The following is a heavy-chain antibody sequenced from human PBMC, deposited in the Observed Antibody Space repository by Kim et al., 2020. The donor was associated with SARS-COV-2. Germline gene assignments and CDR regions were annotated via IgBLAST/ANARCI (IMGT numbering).Heavy chain of an antibody. J-gene: IGHJ1*01. CDR3: AKPRGLGWRAEYFQH. Sequence: GGSLRLSCAASGFTFSSYAMSWVRQAPGKGLEWVSAISGSGGSTYYADSVKGRFTISRDNSKNTLYLQMNSLRAEDTAVYYCAKPRGLGWRAEYFQHWGQGTLVTVSS. CDR2: ISGSGGST. D-gene: IGHD6-19*01. CDR1: GFTFSSYA. V-gene: IGHV3-23*01.